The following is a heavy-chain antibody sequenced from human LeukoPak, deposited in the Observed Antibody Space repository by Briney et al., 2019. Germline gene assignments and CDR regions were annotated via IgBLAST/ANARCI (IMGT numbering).Heavy chain of an antibody. CDR2: IYYSGST. Sequence: SETLSLTCTVSGGSISSYYWSWIRQPPGKGLEWIGYIYYSGSTNYNPSLKSRVTISVDTSKNQFSLKLSSVTAADTAVYYCARGVYDYVWGSYRSRFDYWGQGTLVTVSS. J-gene: IGHJ4*02. D-gene: IGHD3-16*02. CDR3: ARGVYDYVWGSYRSRFDY. V-gene: IGHV4-59*01. CDR1: GGSISSYY.